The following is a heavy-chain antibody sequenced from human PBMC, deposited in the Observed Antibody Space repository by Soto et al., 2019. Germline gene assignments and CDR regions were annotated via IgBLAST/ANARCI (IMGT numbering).Heavy chain of an antibody. CDR3: ARGRGYYGSGSYPADYYYYYGMDV. V-gene: IGHV1-69*06. CDR1: GGTFSSYA. D-gene: IGHD3-10*01. CDR2: IIPIFGTA. Sequence: QVQLVQSGAEVKKPGSSVKVSCKASGGTFSSYAISWVRQAPGQGLEWMGGIIPIFGTANYAQKFQGRVTITADKSTSTAYMELSILRSEDTAVYYCARGRGYYGSGSYPADYYYYYGMDVWGQGTTVTVSS. J-gene: IGHJ6*02.